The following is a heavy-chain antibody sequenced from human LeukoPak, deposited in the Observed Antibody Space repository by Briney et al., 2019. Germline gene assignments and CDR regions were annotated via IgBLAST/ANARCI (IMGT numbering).Heavy chain of an antibody. D-gene: IGHD6-19*01. Sequence: SETLSLTCTVSGGSISSYYWSWIRQPPGKGLEWIGYIYYSGSTNYNPSLKSRVTMSVDTSKNQFSLKLSSVTAADTAVYYCARVGSTGWYYFDYWGQGALITVSS. CDR2: IYYSGST. CDR1: GGSISSYY. CDR3: ARVGSTGWYYFDY. J-gene: IGHJ4*02. V-gene: IGHV4-59*01.